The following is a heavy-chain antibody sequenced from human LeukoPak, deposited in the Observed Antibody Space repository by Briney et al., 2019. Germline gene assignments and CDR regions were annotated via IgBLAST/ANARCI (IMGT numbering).Heavy chain of an antibody. CDR3: ARGTGSYYSLGY. V-gene: IGHV3-74*01. CDR1: GFTFRSYW. D-gene: IGHD1-26*01. Sequence: PGGSLRLSCAASGFTFRSYWMHWVRQAPGKELVWVSGINSDGSSTTYADSVKGRFTISRDNAKNTLYLQMNSLRAKDTAVYYCARGTGSYYSLGYWGQGTLVTVSS. CDR2: INSDGSST. J-gene: IGHJ4*02.